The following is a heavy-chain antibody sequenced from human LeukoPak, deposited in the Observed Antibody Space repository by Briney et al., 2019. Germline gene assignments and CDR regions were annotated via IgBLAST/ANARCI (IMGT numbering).Heavy chain of an antibody. CDR2: IYYSGST. D-gene: IGHD6-13*01. V-gene: IGHV4-59*12. CDR3: ARDRQQLVRGDYFDY. Sequence: SETLFLTCTVSGGSISSFYWSWIRQPPGKGLEWIGHIYYSGSTYYNPSLKSRVTISVDTSKNQFSLKLRSVTAADTGVYYCARDRQQLVRGDYFDYWGQGTLVTVAS. J-gene: IGHJ4*02. CDR1: GGSISSFY.